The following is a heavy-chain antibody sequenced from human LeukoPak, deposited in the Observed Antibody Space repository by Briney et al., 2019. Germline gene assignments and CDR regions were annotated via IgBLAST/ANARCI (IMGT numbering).Heavy chain of an antibody. CDR3: ARDRGSDDPIDY. J-gene: IGHJ4*02. D-gene: IGHD2-15*01. CDR2: IWHDGRNK. CDR1: GFTFNKYG. V-gene: IGHV3-33*01. Sequence: GGSLRLSCAASGFTFNKYGMHWVRRAPGKGLEWVAVIWHDGRNKYYADSVKGRFTVSRDNSKNTLYLQMSSLRAEDTAVYYCARDRGSDDPIDYWGQGTPVTVSA.